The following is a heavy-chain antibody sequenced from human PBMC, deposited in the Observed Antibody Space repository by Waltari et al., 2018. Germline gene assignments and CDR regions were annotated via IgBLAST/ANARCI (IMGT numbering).Heavy chain of an antibody. Sequence: QVQLVQSGAEVKKPGSSVKVSCKASGGTFSSYAISWVRQAPGQGLEWMGRIIPIFGTANYVQKCQGRATITADKSTSTAYMELSSLRAEDTAVYYCARVLLGAVTTGGHEFDYWGQGTLVTVSS. J-gene: IGHJ4*02. D-gene: IGHD4-17*01. CDR1: GGTFSSYA. CDR2: IIPIFGTA. V-gene: IGHV1-69*08. CDR3: ARVLLGAVTTGGHEFDY.